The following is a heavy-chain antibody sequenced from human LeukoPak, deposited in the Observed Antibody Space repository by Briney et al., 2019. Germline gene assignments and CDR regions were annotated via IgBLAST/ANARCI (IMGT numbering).Heavy chain of an antibody. CDR2: ITQDGSEN. CDR1: GFTFSSYW. J-gene: IGHJ4*02. V-gene: IGHV3-7*01. CDR3: ARANYFLDY. D-gene: IGHD3-10*01. Sequence: PGGSLRLSCAASGFTFSSYWMSWVRQAPGQGLEWVAYITQDGSENYYVDSVKGRFTISRDSAKNSLYLQMNSLRAEDTAVYYCARANYFLDYWGQGTLVTVSS.